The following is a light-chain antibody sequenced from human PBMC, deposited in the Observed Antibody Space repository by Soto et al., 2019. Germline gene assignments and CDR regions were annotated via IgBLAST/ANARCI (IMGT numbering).Light chain of an antibody. J-gene: IGLJ2*01. V-gene: IGLV1-40*01. Sequence: QSVLTQPPSVSGAPGQRVTISCTGSSSNIGAGYDVHWYQQLPGTDPKLLIYGNSNRPSGVPDRFSGSKSGTSASLAITGLQAEDEADYYCQSYDSSLSAHVVFGGGTKVTVL. CDR2: GNS. CDR3: QSYDSSLSAHVV. CDR1: SSNIGAGYD.